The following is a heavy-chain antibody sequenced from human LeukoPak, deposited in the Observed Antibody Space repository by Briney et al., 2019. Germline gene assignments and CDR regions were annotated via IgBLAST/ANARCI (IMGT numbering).Heavy chain of an antibody. V-gene: IGHV3-33*01. J-gene: IGHJ5*02. Sequence: PGRSLRLSCAASGFTFSSYGMHWVRQAPGKGLEWVAVIWYDGSNKYYADSVKGRFTISRDNSKNTLYLQMNSLRVEDTAVYYCARGLYSSSWNWFDPWGQGTLVTVSS. CDR2: IWYDGSNK. D-gene: IGHD6-13*01. CDR3: ARGLYSSSWNWFDP. CDR1: GFTFSSYG.